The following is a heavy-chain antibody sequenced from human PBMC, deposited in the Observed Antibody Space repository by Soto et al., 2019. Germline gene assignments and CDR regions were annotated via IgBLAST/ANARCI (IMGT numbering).Heavy chain of an antibody. Sequence: SETLSLTCTVSGVSISSYYWSWIRQPPGKGLEWIGYIYYSGSTNYNPSLKSRVTISVDTSKNQFSLKLSSVTAADTAVYYCAREGLLWFGDYYYYMDVWGKGTTVTVSS. CDR1: GVSISSYY. D-gene: IGHD3-10*01. CDR2: IYYSGST. CDR3: AREGLLWFGDYYYYMDV. V-gene: IGHV4-59*01. J-gene: IGHJ6*03.